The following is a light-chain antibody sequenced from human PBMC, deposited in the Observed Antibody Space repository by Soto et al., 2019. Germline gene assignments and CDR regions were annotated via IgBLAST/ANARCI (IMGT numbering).Light chain of an antibody. CDR2: TAS. J-gene: IGKJ1*01. V-gene: IGKV1-12*01. Sequence: DIQMTQSPSSVSASVGDRVTITCRASQGISSWLAWYQQKPGKAPKLLIYTASTLQSGVPSRFGSSGAGADCTRTISSLQPDDVETDYCLQLNSYPRTFGQGTKVDIK. CDR1: QGISSW. CDR3: LQLNSYPRT.